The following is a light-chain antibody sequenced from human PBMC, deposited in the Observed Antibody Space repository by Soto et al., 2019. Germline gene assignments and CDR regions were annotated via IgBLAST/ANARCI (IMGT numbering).Light chain of an antibody. CDR2: GAS. CDR1: QSVGTK. CDR3: QQYSSWLWT. Sequence: IVMTQSPATLSVSPGERANISCRASQSVGTKLAWYQQTPGQAPRLLIYGASNRATGVPARISGSVSGTEFTLTIASXQSEDFAVYYCQQYSSWLWTFGQGTKVDIK. J-gene: IGKJ1*01. V-gene: IGKV3-15*01.